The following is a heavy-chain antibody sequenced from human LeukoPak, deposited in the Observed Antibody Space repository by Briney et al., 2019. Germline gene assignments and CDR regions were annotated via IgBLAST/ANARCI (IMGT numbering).Heavy chain of an antibody. CDR1: GGAFSSYA. CDR3: ARTPEPFYYDSSGYYSGFDY. V-gene: IGHV1-69*13. J-gene: IGHJ4*02. Sequence: SVKVSCKASGGAFSSYAISWVRQAPGQGLEWMGGIIPIFGTANYAQKFQGRVTITADESTSTAYMELSSLRSEDTAVYYCARTPEPFYYDSSGYYSGFDYWGQGTLVTVSS. CDR2: IIPIFGTA. D-gene: IGHD3-22*01.